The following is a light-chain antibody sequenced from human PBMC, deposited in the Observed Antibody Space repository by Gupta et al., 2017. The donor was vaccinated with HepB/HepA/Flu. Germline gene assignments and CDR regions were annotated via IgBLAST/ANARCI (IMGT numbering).Light chain of an antibody. CDR2: LGS. V-gene: IGKV2-28*01. CDR1: QSLLHSNGYNF. CDR3: RQGIQTPVT. J-gene: IGKJ4*01. Sequence: DIVMTQSPLSLPVTPGEPASISCRSSQSLLHSNGYNFLNWVLQRPGQSPQLLIYLGSNRASGVPDRFSGSESGTDFTLKISNVEAEDVGTYYCRQGIQTPVTFGGGTKVEIK.